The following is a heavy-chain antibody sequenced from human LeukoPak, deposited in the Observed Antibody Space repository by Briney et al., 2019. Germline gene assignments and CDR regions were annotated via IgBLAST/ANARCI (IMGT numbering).Heavy chain of an antibody. CDR2: IYYSGST. V-gene: IGHV4-39*02. Sequence: SETLSLTCTVSGGSISSSSYYWGWIRQPPGKGLEWIGSIYYSGSTYYNPSLKSRVTISVDTSKNQFSLQLSSVTPDDTAVYYCARDRGGGWYFDYWGQGTLVTVSS. CDR3: ARDRGGGWYFDY. D-gene: IGHD6-19*01. CDR1: GGSISSSSYY. J-gene: IGHJ4*02.